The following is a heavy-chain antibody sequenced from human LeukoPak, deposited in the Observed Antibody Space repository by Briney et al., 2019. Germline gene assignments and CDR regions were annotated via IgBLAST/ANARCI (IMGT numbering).Heavy chain of an antibody. CDR3: ARGGIGDPLRGDY. CDR2: INTNTGNP. J-gene: IGHJ4*02. CDR1: GYTFTSYG. Sequence: ASVKVSCKASGYTFTSYGISWVRQAPGQGLEWMGWINTNTGNPTYAQGFTGRFVFSLDTSGSTAYLQISSLKAVDTAVYYCARGGIGDPLRGDYWGQGTLVTVSS. V-gene: IGHV7-4-1*02. D-gene: IGHD3-16*01.